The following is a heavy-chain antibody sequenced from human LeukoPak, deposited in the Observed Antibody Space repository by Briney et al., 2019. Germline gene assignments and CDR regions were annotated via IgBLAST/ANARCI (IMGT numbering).Heavy chain of an antibody. CDR3: ARVVMVRGNAGGYYFDY. J-gene: IGHJ4*02. V-gene: IGHV3-48*04. CDR2: ISSSSSTI. D-gene: IGHD3-10*01. CDR1: GFTFSSYS. Sequence: PGGSLRLSCAASGFTFSSYSMDWVRQAPGKGLEWVSYISSSSSTIYYADSVKGRFTISRDNAKNPLYLQMNSLRAEDTAVYYCARVVMVRGNAGGYYFDYWGQGTLVTVSS.